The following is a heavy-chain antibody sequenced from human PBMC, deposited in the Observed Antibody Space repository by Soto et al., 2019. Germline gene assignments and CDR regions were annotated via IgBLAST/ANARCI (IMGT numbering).Heavy chain of an antibody. CDR3: AKGSTNWNPSYIDC. CDR1: AFTFSNYA. V-gene: IGHV3-23*01. D-gene: IGHD1-1*01. J-gene: IGHJ4*02. CDR2: ISGSGYTT. Sequence: GGSLRLSCAASAFTFSNYAMSWVRQAPGKGLEWVSGISGSGYTTYYADSVKGRFTISRDNSKNTLYLQMNSLRAEDTAVYYCAKGSTNWNPSYIDCWGQGTLVTVSS.